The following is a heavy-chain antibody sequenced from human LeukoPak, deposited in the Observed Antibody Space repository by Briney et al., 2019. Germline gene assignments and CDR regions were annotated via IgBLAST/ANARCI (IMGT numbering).Heavy chain of an antibody. J-gene: IGHJ6*03. V-gene: IGHV5-51*01. CDR1: GYSFTSYW. D-gene: IGHD3-3*01. Sequence: KAGESLKISCKGSGYSFTSYWIGWVRPMPGKGLEWMGIIYPGDSDTSYSPSFQGQVTISADKSISTAYLQWSSLKASDTAMYYCARQAYYDFWSGSLTSRGYYMDVWGKGTTVTVSS. CDR3: ARQAYYDFWSGSLTSRGYYMDV. CDR2: IYPGDSDT.